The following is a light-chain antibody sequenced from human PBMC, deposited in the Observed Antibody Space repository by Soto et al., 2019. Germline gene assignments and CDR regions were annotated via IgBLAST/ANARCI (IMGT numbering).Light chain of an antibody. CDR1: QSISSW. Sequence: DSQMTQSPSTLPASVGDRLSITCRASQSISSWLAWHQQKPEKAPKLLIYEASSLDGGVPSMIGSRCCRTEFTLTSSIQQHDDFATYYCQQSKSYWTFGQGTKVDIK. V-gene: IGKV1-5*03. CDR3: QQSKSYWT. CDR2: EAS. J-gene: IGKJ1*01.